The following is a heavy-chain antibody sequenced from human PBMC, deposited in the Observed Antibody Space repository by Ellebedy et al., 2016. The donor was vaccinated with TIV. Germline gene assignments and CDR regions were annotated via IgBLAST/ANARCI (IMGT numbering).Heavy chain of an antibody. CDR3: ARRKITIFGVTDAFDI. D-gene: IGHD3-3*01. Sequence: MPSETLSLTCTVSGGSMRNYYWSWIRQPPGKGLEWLGQIFYSGSTNYNPSLRSRVTISVDPSKNQFSLRLSSVTAADTAVYYCARRKITIFGVTDAFDIWGQGTVVTVSS. CDR2: IFYSGST. J-gene: IGHJ3*02. CDR1: GGSMRNYY. V-gene: IGHV4-59*01.